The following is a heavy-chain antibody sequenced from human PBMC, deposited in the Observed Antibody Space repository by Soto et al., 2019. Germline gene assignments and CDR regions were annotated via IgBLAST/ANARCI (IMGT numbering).Heavy chain of an antibody. Sequence: GGSLRLSCAASGFTFSSYGMHWVRQAPGKGLEWVAVIWYDGSNKYYADSVKGRFTISRDNSKNTLYLQMNSLRAEDTAVYYCARDALMTRNGDYYYGMDVWGQGTTVTVSS. D-gene: IGHD3-16*01. CDR1: GFTFSSYG. V-gene: IGHV3-33*01. CDR2: IWYDGSNK. CDR3: ARDALMTRNGDYYYGMDV. J-gene: IGHJ6*02.